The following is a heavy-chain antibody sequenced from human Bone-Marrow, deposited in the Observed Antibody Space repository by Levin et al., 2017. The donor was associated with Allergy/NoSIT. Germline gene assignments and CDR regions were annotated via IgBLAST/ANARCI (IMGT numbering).Heavy chain of an antibody. J-gene: IGHJ5*02. V-gene: IGHV4-38-2*02. CDR2: IYHSGST. Sequence: SETLSLTCAVSGYSISSGYYWGWIRQPPGKGLEWIGSIYHSGSTYYNPSLKSRVTISVDTSKNQFYLKLSSVTAADTAVYYCARDGAQYYDFWSGYSNWFDPWGQGTLVTVSS. CDR1: GYSISSGYY. D-gene: IGHD3-3*01. CDR3: ARDGAQYYDFWSGYSNWFDP.